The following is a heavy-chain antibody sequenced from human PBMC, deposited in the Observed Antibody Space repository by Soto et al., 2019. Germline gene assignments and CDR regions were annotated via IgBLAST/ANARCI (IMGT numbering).Heavy chain of an antibody. D-gene: IGHD2-15*01. V-gene: IGHV3-21*01. Sequence: GGSLRLSCAASGFTFSTSTMNWVRQAPGQGLEWVSSISSSSTYTYYAASVKGRFTISRDNAKNSLYLQMNSLRAEDTAVYYCARVGSPGYCSGGYCPPPDYWGQGTLVTVSS. CDR1: GFTFSTST. J-gene: IGHJ4*02. CDR3: ARVGSPGYCSGGYCPPPDY. CDR2: ISSSSTYT.